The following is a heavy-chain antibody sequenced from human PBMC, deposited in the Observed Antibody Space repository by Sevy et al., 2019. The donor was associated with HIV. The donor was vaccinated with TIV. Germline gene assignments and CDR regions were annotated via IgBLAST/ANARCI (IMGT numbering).Heavy chain of an antibody. CDR1: GYTFTTYA. V-gene: IGHV1-18*01. D-gene: IGHD6-13*01. J-gene: IGHJ4*02. Sequence: ASVKVSCKASGYTFTTYAITWVRQAPGEGLEWMGWISVNNGNRNYAQKVQDRVTMTTDTSTNTAYMELRSLRSDDTAMYYCARVVMSSSWPCIDYWGQGTLVTVSS. CDR3: ARVVMSSSWPCIDY. CDR2: ISVNNGNR.